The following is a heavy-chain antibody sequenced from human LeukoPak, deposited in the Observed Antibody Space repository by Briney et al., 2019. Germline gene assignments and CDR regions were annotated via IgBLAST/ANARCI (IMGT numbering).Heavy chain of an antibody. CDR1: GFTFSSYA. CDR3: AKSGQSSVRGVIITRAFRDYYGMDV. D-gene: IGHD3-10*01. CDR2: ISGSGGST. V-gene: IGHV3-23*01. Sequence: PGGSLRLSCAASGFTFSSYAMSWVRQAPGKGLEWVSAISGSGGSTYYADSVKGRFTISRDNSKNTLYLQMNSLRAEDTAVYYCAKSGQSSVRGVIITRAFRDYYGMDVWGQGTTVTVSS. J-gene: IGHJ6*02.